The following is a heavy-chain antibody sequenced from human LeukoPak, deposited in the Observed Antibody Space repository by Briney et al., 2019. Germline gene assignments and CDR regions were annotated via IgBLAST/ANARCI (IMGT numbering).Heavy chain of an antibody. D-gene: IGHD2-2*01. Sequence: SETLSLTCTVSGGSISSYYWSWIRQPPGKGLEWIGRIYTSGSTNYNPSLKSRVTISVDTSKNQFSLKLSSVTAADTAVYYCARICSSTSCRAFDIWGQGTMVTVSS. CDR3: ARICSSTSCRAFDI. CDR1: GGSISSYY. CDR2: IYTSGST. J-gene: IGHJ3*02. V-gene: IGHV4-4*08.